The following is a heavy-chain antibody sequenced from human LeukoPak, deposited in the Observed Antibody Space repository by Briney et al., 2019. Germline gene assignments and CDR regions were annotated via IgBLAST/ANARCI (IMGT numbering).Heavy chain of an antibody. CDR3: ARRFREGSCSGGSCYSFGY. D-gene: IGHD2-15*01. CDR2: ISSSSYSI. Sequence: GALRLSFAASGFTFSDYGMNWVRQAPGKGLEWVSHISSSSYSIYYADSVKGRFTVSRDNAKKSLYLQMNSLKVEDTAVYYCARRFREGSCSGGSCYSFGYWGRGTLVTVSS. CDR1: GFTFSDYG. V-gene: IGHV3-48*01. J-gene: IGHJ4*02.